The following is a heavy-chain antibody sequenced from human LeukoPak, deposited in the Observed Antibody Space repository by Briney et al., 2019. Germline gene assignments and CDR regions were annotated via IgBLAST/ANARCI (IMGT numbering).Heavy chain of an antibody. V-gene: IGHV3-74*01. Sequence: GGSLRLSCAASGNYWMHWVRQAPGKGLVWVSHINSDGSWTGYADSVKGRFTISKDNAKNTVYPQMNNLRAEDTAVYYCVSFYETYWGRGTLVTVSS. J-gene: IGHJ4*02. CDR1: GNYW. D-gene: IGHD2-2*01. CDR2: INSDGSWT. CDR3: VSFYETY.